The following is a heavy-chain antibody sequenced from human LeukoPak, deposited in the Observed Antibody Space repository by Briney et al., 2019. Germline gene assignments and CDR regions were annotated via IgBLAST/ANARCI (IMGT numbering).Heavy chain of an antibody. CDR1: GGSISSSNW. D-gene: IGHD3-10*01. J-gene: IGHJ4*02. V-gene: IGHV4-4*02. CDR3: ATAMVRGVGFDY. Sequence: PSETLSLTCAVSGGSISSSNWWSWVRQPPGKGLEWIGEIYHSGSTNYNPSLKSRVTISVDKSKNQFFLKLSSVTAADTAVYYCATAMVRGVGFDYWGQGTLVTVSS. CDR2: IYHSGST.